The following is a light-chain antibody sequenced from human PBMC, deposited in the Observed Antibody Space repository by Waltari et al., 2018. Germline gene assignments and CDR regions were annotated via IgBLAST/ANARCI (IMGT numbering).Light chain of an antibody. J-gene: IGKJ2*01. V-gene: IGKV3-15*01. CDR2: GAS. Sequence: EVLMTQSQATLSVSPGERATLSCRASQSISRNLAWYQQKPGQATRLLIYGASTRATGIPARFIGSGSGTEFTLSISSLQSEDFAVYYCQQYNNWRTFGQGTKLEIK. CDR1: QSISRN. CDR3: QQYNNWRT.